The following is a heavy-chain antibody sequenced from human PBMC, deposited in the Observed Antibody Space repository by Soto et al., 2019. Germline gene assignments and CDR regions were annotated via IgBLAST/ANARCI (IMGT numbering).Heavy chain of an antibody. Sequence: EVQLVESGGGLVQPGGSLRLACAASGFTFSSYSMNWVRQAPGKGLEWGSYISSSRSTIYYADSVKGRFTISRDNAKNSRYLQTKSLSDEDTAGDYCARDYDVSSGYFGLLDYWGQGTTVTVSS. V-gene: IGHV3-48*02. J-gene: IGHJ4*02. CDR1: GFTFSSYS. CDR2: ISSSRSTI. CDR3: ARDYDVSSGYFGLLDY. D-gene: IGHD3-22*01.